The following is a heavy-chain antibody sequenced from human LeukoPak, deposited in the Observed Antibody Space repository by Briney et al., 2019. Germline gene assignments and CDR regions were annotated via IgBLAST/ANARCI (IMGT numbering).Heavy chain of an antibody. CDR2: INWNSGST. CDR1: GFTFDDYG. Sequence: GGSLRLSCAASGFTFDDYGMSWVRQAPGKGLEWVSGINWNSGSTGYADSVKGRFTTSRDNAKNSLYLQMNSLRAEDTALYYCARRKGYCSGGSCYYYYYMDVWGKGTTVTVSS. J-gene: IGHJ6*03. V-gene: IGHV3-20*04. CDR3: ARRKGYCSGGSCYYYYYMDV. D-gene: IGHD2-15*01.